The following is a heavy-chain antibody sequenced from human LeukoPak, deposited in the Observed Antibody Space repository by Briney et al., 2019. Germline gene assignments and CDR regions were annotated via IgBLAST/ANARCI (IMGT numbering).Heavy chain of an antibody. D-gene: IGHD5-12*01. V-gene: IGHV3-30*18. Sequence: GGSLRLSCAXSGFTFSSYGMHWVRQAPGKGLEWVAVISYDGSNKYYADSVKRRFTISRDNSKNTLYLQMNSLRAEDTAAYYCAKIYRNDAFDIGGQGTMVTVS. CDR1: GFTFSSYG. CDR3: AKIYRNDAFDI. CDR2: ISYDGSNK. J-gene: IGHJ3*02.